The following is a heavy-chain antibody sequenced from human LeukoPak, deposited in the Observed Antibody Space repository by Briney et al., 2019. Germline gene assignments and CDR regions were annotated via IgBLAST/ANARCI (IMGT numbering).Heavy chain of an antibody. Sequence: PGGSLRLSCAASGFTLSSYSMNWVRQAPGKGLEWVSSISSSSSYIYYADSVKGRFTISRDNAKNSLYLQMNSLRAEDTAVYYCARAFADGYNSSPFDYWGQGALVTVSS. CDR3: ARAFADGYNSSPFDY. D-gene: IGHD5-24*01. CDR1: GFTLSSYS. V-gene: IGHV3-21*01. CDR2: ISSSSSYI. J-gene: IGHJ4*02.